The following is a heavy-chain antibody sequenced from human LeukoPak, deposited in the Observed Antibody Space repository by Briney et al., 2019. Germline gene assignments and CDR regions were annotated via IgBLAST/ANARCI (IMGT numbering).Heavy chain of an antibody. CDR2: INHSGST. CDR3: ARVWFGELEYYFDY. V-gene: IGHV4-34*01. D-gene: IGHD3-10*01. J-gene: IGHJ4*02. Sequence: PSETLSLTCAVYGGSFSGYYWSWIRQPPGKGLEWIGEINHSGSTNYNPSLKSRVTISVDTSKNQFSLKLSSVTAADTAVYYCARVWFGELEYYFDYWGQGTLVTVSS. CDR1: GGSFSGYY.